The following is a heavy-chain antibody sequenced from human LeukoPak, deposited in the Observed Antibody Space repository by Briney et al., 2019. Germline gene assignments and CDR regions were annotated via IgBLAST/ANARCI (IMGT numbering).Heavy chain of an antibody. CDR3: VRHNNYALDF. D-gene: IGHD5-18*01. CDR2: IFPGNSDT. Sequence: PGESLKISCEGSGDSFTSYWIGWAHQMPGKGLEWMAIIFPGNSDTRYSPSFQGQVTVSADKSISTAFLQWRGLTASDTAMYYCVRHNNYALDFWGQGTLVTVSS. J-gene: IGHJ4*02. CDR1: GDSFTSYW. V-gene: IGHV5-51*07.